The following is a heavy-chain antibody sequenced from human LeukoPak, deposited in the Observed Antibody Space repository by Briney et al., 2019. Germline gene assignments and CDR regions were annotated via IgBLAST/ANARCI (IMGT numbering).Heavy chain of an antibody. CDR2: ISWNSGSI. J-gene: IGHJ3*02. CDR3: AKDEESGYGDYVGAFDI. Sequence: GRSLRLSCAASGFTFDDYAMHWVRQAPGKGLEWVSGISWNSGSIGYADSVKGRFTISRDNAKNSLYPQMNSLRAEDTALYYCAKDEESGYGDYVGAFDIWGQGTMVTVSS. CDR1: GFTFDDYA. D-gene: IGHD4-17*01. V-gene: IGHV3-9*01.